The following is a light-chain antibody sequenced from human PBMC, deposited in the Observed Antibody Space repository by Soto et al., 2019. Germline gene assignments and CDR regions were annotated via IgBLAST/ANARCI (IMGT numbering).Light chain of an antibody. V-gene: IGKV3-20*01. CDR1: QSVTSSY. Sequence: EVVLTQSPGTLSLSPGERATLSCRASQSVTSSYLAWYQQKPGQAPRLLIYGASTRATGIPDRFSASGSGTDFTLTISRLEPEDFAVYYCQQHGSSPFTFGPGTKVDIK. CDR2: GAS. J-gene: IGKJ3*01. CDR3: QQHGSSPFT.